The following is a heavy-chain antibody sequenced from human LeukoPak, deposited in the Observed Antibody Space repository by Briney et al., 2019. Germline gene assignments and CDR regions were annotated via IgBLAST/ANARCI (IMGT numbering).Heavy chain of an antibody. V-gene: IGHV3-21*04. CDR1: GFTFSSYS. D-gene: IGHD3-16*02. CDR2: ISSSSSYI. CDR3: AKDSGDDYVWGSYRGDAFDI. Sequence: GGSLRLSCAASGFTFSSYSMNWVRQAPGKGLEWVSPISSSSSYIYYADSVKGRFTISRDNAKNSLYLQMNSLRAEDTAVYYCAKDSGDDYVWGSYRGDAFDIWGQGALVTVSS. J-gene: IGHJ3*02.